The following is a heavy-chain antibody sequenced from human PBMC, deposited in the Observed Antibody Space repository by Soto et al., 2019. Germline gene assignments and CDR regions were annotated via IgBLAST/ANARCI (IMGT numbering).Heavy chain of an antibody. J-gene: IGHJ6*02. CDR3: ARGWEVRYVDWLRDVYYGMDV. CDR2: MNPNSGNT. D-gene: IGHD3-9*01. Sequence: ASVKVSCKASGYTFTSSDINWARQATGQGLEWMGWMNPNSGNTGYAQKFQGRVTMTRNTFIRTAYMELSSLRSEDTAVYYCARGWEVRYVDWLRDVYYGMDVWGQGTTVTVSS. V-gene: IGHV1-8*01. CDR1: GYTFTSSD.